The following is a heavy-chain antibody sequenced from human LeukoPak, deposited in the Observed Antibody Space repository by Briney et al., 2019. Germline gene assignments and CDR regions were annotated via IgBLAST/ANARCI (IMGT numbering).Heavy chain of an antibody. CDR3: ASTGRDDDHFDY. J-gene: IGHJ4*02. D-gene: IGHD5-24*01. Sequence: PGGSLRLSCAASGFTFSSYNMNWVRQAPGKGLKWVSYISITSSYIYYADSVKGRFTISRDNAKKSLYLQMNSLRAEDTAIYFCASTGRDDDHFDYWGPGTLVTVSS. CDR2: ISITSSYI. V-gene: IGHV3-21*01. CDR1: GFTFSSYN.